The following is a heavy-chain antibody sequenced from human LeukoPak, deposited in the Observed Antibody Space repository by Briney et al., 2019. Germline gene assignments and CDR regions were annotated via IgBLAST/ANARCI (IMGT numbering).Heavy chain of an antibody. CDR3: AKDAPRHYYDSSGTYVDY. CDR1: GFTFSNYG. V-gene: IGHV3-30*02. J-gene: IGHJ4*02. D-gene: IGHD3-22*01. CDR2: IRYDGTNI. Sequence: PGGSLRLSRAASGFTFSNYGMHWVSLPPGKGLEWGAFIRYDGTNIYYADSVKGRFTISRDNSKNTLYLQMNSLRPEDTAVYYCAKDAPRHYYDSSGTYVDYWGQGTLVPVSS.